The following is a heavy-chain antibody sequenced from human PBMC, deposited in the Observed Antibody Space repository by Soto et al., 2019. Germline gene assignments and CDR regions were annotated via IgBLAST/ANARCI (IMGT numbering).Heavy chain of an antibody. J-gene: IGHJ4*02. CDR2: IWYDGSNK. V-gene: IGHV3-33*01. D-gene: IGHD3-10*01. CDR3: ARDRSLTMVRGVNAPLDY. Sequence: QVQLVESGGGVVQPGRSLRLSCAASGFTFSSYGMHWVRQAPGKGLEWVAVIWYDGSNKYYADSVKGRFTISGDNSKNTLYLQMNSLRAEDTAVYYCARDRSLTMVRGVNAPLDYWGQGTLVTVSS. CDR1: GFTFSSYG.